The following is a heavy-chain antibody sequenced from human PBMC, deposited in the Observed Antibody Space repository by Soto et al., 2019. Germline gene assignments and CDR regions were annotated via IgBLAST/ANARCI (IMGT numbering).Heavy chain of an antibody. Sequence: GGSLRLSCAASGFTFSSYAMSWVRQAPGKGLEWVSVIWYDGSNTYYADSVKGRFTISRDNSKNTLYLQMNSLRAEDTAVYYCARMEGTYYYYGMDVWGQGTTVTVSS. J-gene: IGHJ6*02. CDR1: GFTFSSYA. CDR2: IWYDGSNT. V-gene: IGHV3-33*08. CDR3: ARMEGTYYYYGMDV. D-gene: IGHD1-1*01.